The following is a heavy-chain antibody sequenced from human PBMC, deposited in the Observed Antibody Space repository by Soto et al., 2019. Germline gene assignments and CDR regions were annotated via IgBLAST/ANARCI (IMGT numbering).Heavy chain of an antibody. Sequence: VESLRLSYAASGFTFSSYSLNRVRQVPVKGLEWVSYISSSSITIYYADSVKGRFTISRDYAKNSLYLQMNSLRAEDTAVYYCARVSELLWFGESINNWFDPWGQGT. CDR3: ARVSELLWFGESINNWFDP. V-gene: IGHV3-48*01. J-gene: IGHJ5*02. D-gene: IGHD3-10*01. CDR2: ISSSSITI. CDR1: GFTFSSYS.